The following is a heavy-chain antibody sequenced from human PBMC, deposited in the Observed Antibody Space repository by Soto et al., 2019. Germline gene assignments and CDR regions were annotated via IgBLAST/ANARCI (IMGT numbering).Heavy chain of an antibody. D-gene: IGHD6-19*01. CDR1: GFTFSSYA. J-gene: IGHJ5*02. V-gene: IGHV3-30-3*01. Sequence: QVQLVESGGGVVQPGRSLRLSCAASGFTFSSYAMHWVRQAPGKGLEWVAVISYDGSNKYYADSVKGRFTISRDNSKNTLYLQMNSLRAEDTAVYYCARDKQWLANWFDPWGQGTLVTVSS. CDR3: ARDKQWLANWFDP. CDR2: ISYDGSNK.